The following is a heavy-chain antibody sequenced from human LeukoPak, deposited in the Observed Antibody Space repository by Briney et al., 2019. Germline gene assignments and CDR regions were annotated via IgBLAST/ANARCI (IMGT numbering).Heavy chain of an antibody. CDR2: IWYDGSNK. CDR1: GFTFSSYG. V-gene: IGHV3-33*01. CDR3: ARDFDSGSYSGIDY. Sequence: GGSLRLSCAASGFTFSSYGMHWVRQAPGKGLEWVAVIWYDGSNKYYADSVKGRFTISRDNSKNTLYLQMNSPRAEDTAVYYCARDFDSGSYSGIDYWGQGTLVTVSS. J-gene: IGHJ4*02. D-gene: IGHD1-26*01.